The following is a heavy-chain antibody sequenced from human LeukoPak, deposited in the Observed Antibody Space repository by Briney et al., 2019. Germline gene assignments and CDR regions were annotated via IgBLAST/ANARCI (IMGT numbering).Heavy chain of an antibody. CDR1: GFQLSTSALG. V-gene: IGHV2-5*02. Sequence: SGPTLRHPSPPLTLTFTFHGFQLSTSALGEGWIRQPPVKALEWLALIYWDDDKRYSPSLKSRLTITKDPSKNQVVLTMTNMDPVDTATYYCAHRPIRAYFDYWGQGTLVTVSS. J-gene: IGHJ4*02. CDR3: AHRPIRAYFDY. CDR2: IYWDDDK.